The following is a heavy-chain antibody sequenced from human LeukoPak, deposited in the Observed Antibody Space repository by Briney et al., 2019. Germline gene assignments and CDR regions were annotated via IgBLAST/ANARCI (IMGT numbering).Heavy chain of an antibody. CDR3: SRESGAFSPFGY. J-gene: IGHJ4*02. V-gene: IGHV4-4*02. D-gene: IGHD1-26*01. CDR2: ISLSGLT. Sequence: SETLSLTCGVSGGSTSSTNWWRWVRQPPGQGLEWIGEISLSGLTNYNPSLKSRVTMSLDKSKNHLSLNLTSVTAADTAVYYCSRESGAFSPFGYWGQGTLVTVSS. CDR1: GGSTSSTNW.